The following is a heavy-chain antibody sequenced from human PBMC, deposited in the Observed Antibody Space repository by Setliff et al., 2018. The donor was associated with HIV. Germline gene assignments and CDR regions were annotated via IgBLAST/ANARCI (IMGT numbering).Heavy chain of an antibody. V-gene: IGHV7-4-1*01. CDR2: INTNTGNP. CDR3: ARGLGVRHGPHCYMDV. D-gene: IGHD3-16*01. CDR1: GYSLTSYS. Sequence: ASVKVSCKASGYSLTSYSINWVRQAPGQGLEWMGYINTNTGNPTYAQGFTGRFVFSVDTPVSTAYLQIFSLKAEDTAVYYCARGLGVRHGPHCYMDVWGKGTTDTVSS. J-gene: IGHJ6*03.